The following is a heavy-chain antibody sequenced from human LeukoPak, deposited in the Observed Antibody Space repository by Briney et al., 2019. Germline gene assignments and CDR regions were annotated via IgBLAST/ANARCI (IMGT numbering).Heavy chain of an antibody. J-gene: IGHJ3*02. CDR3: ARDRKVMITFGGVIVRPTPLDI. CDR2: INPNNGGT. CDR1: GYTFTGNY. D-gene: IGHD3-16*02. Sequence: ASVKVSCKASGYTFTGNYMHWVRQAPGQGLEWMGWINPNNGGTNHAQKFQGRVTMTRDTSISTAYMELSRLRSDDTAVYYCARDRKVMITFGGVIVRPTPLDIWGQGTMVTVSS. V-gene: IGHV1-2*02.